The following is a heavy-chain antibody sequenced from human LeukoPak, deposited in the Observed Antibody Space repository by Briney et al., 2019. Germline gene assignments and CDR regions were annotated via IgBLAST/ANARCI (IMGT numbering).Heavy chain of an antibody. J-gene: IGHJ6*02. CDR1: GGSISSGAYF. V-gene: IGHV4-31*03. Sequence: SETLSLTCTVSGGSISSGAYFWSWIRQHPGRGLEWIGYINSIGSTYYNPSLKSRVSISVDTSQNQFSLQLTSVTAADTAVYYCARSLPIAAAGTTPGYYGMDVWGQGTTVTVSS. D-gene: IGHD6-13*01. CDR2: INSIGST. CDR3: ARSLPIAAAGTTPGYYGMDV.